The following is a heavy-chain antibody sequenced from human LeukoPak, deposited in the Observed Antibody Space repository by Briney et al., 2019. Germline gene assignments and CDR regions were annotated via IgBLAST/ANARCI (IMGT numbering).Heavy chain of an antibody. CDR2: INDSGGP. V-gene: IGHV4-34*01. D-gene: IGHD6-19*01. CDR1: GGSSRGYY. Sequence: PSETLSLTCAVYGGSSRGYYWNWLWIRQSPGKGLEWIGEINDSGGPNYNPSLKSRVTISENKSLSQFSLRLSSVTAADTAVYFCARLGFGSGWPAFDYWGQGTLVTVSS. J-gene: IGHJ4*02. CDR3: ARLGFGSGWPAFDY.